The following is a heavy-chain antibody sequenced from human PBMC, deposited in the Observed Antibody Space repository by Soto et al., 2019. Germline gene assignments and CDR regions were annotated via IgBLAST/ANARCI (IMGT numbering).Heavy chain of an antibody. D-gene: IGHD5-18*01. CDR1: GGSISSYY. Sequence: SETLSLTCTVSGGSISSYYWSWIRQPPGKGLEWIGYIYYSGSTNYNPSLKSRVTISVDTSKNQFSLKLSSVTAADTAVYYCARYTAMANDAFDIWGQGTMVTVSS. V-gene: IGHV4-59*08. CDR2: IYYSGST. CDR3: ARYTAMANDAFDI. J-gene: IGHJ3*02.